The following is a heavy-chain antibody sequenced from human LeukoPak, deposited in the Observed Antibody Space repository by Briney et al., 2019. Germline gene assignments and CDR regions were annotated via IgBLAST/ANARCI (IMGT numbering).Heavy chain of an antibody. J-gene: IGHJ4*02. CDR1: GFTFSDYY. Sequence: PGGSLRLSCAASGFTFSDYYVSWIRQAPGKGLEWVSYISSSGDTIYYSDSVKGRFTISRDNAKNSLYLQMNSLRAEDTAVYYCARDRGHNSDYWGQGTLVTVSS. D-gene: IGHD5-24*01. CDR2: ISSSGDTI. V-gene: IGHV3-11*04. CDR3: ARDRGHNSDY.